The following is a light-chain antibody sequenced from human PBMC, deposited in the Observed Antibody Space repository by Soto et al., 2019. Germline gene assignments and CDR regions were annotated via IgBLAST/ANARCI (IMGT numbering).Light chain of an antibody. Sequence: QSALTQPASVSGSPGQSIAISCTGTSSDVGKYSYVSWFQQYPGNAPKLMIYEVSNRPSEVSNRFSGSKSGNTASLTISGLQGADEADYYCSPFTTSSTWVFGGGTKLTVL. J-gene: IGLJ3*02. CDR2: EVS. V-gene: IGLV2-14*01. CDR3: SPFTTSSTWV. CDR1: SSDVGKYSY.